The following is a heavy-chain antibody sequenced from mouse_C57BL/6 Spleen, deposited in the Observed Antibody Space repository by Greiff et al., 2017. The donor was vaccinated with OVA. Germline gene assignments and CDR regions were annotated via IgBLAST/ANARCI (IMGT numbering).Heavy chain of an antibody. Sequence: QVQLQQPGAELVMPGASVKLSCKASGYTFTSYWMHWVKQRPGQGLEWIGEIDPSDSYTNYNQKFKGKSTLTVDKSSSPAYMQLSSLTSEDSAVYYCARWDYDVAYWGQGTLVTVSA. D-gene: IGHD2-4*01. CDR2: IDPSDSYT. CDR1: GYTFTSYW. V-gene: IGHV1-69*01. J-gene: IGHJ3*01. CDR3: ARWDYDVAY.